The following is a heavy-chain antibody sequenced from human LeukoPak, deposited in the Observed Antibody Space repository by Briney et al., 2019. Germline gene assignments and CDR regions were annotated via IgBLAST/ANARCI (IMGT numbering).Heavy chain of an antibody. CDR2: IDASNGNT. J-gene: IGHJ4*02. CDR3: ARDYHYVPDF. D-gene: IGHD3-16*01. CDR1: GYTFTSYG. Sequence: GASVKVSFKASGYTFTSYGIRWVRQAPGQGLEWMGWIDASNGNTNYAQKVQGRVTITTDTSTTTAYMEVRSLTFDDTAVYYCARDYHYVPDFWGQGTLVTVSS. V-gene: IGHV1-18*01.